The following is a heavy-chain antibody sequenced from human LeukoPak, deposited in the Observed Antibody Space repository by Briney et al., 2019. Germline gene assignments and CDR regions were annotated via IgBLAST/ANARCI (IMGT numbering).Heavy chain of an antibody. V-gene: IGHV3-30-3*01. Sequence: GRSLRLSCAASGFTFSSYAMHWVRQAPGKGLEWVAVISYDGSNKYHAESVKGRFTISRDNSKNTLYLQMNSLRAEDTAVYYCARVRLDYHYYYGMDVWGQGTTVTVSS. CDR2: ISYDGSNK. CDR3: ARVRLDYHYYYGMDV. D-gene: IGHD3-22*01. J-gene: IGHJ6*02. CDR1: GFTFSSYA.